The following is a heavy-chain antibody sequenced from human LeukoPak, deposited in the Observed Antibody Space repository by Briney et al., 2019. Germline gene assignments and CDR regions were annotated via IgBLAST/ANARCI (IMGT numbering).Heavy chain of an antibody. D-gene: IGHD3-16*01. V-gene: IGHV4-59*01. CDR3: ARVGRGDYVWGSYSFDY. CDR2: ISYTGST. Sequence: PSETLSLTCTVSGDSISNSHWSWIRQPPGKGLEWIGYISYTGSTNYNPSLKSRVTISVDTSKNQFSLKLSSVTAADTAVYYCARVGRGDYVWGSYSFDYWGQGTLVTVSS. CDR1: GDSISNSH. J-gene: IGHJ4*02.